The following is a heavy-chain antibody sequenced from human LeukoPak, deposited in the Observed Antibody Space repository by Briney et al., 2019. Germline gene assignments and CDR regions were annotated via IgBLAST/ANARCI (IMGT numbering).Heavy chain of an antibody. Sequence: GGSLRLSCAASGFTFSNCAMNWVRQAPGEGLEWVSDISASGGSTNYADAVKGRFTISRDNSKNTLYLQMNSLRVEDAAVYYCAKGASASRYFDYWGQGTLVTVSS. J-gene: IGHJ4*02. D-gene: IGHD1-26*01. V-gene: IGHV3-23*01. CDR2: ISASGGST. CDR3: AKGASASRYFDY. CDR1: GFTFSNCA.